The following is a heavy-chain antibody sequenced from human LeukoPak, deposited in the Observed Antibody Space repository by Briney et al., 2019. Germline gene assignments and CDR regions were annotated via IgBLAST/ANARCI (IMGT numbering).Heavy chain of an antibody. V-gene: IGHV3-33*01. CDR1: GFTFSSYG. CDR3: AREVGTSLYGMDV. J-gene: IGHJ6*02. Sequence: GGSLRLSCAASGFTFSSYGMHWVRQAPGKGREWVAVIWYDGSNKYYADSVKGRFTISRDNSKNTLYLQMNSLRAEDTAVYYCAREVGTSLYGMDVWGQGTTVTVSS. D-gene: IGHD2-2*01. CDR2: IWYDGSNK.